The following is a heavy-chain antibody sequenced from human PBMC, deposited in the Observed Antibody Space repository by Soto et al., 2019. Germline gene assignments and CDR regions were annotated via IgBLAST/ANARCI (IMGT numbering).Heavy chain of an antibody. Sequence: PGGSLRLSCAASGFPVSSKYMSWVRQAPGKGLEWVSLIQSGGPTYYADSVKGRFTISRDNSKNTLYLQMNSLRAEDTAVYYCAKASYYYDSSGYYPFPYYFDYWGQGTLVTVSS. CDR2: IQSGGPT. V-gene: IGHV3-53*01. CDR3: AKASYYYDSSGYYPFPYYFDY. CDR1: GFPVSSKY. J-gene: IGHJ4*02. D-gene: IGHD3-22*01.